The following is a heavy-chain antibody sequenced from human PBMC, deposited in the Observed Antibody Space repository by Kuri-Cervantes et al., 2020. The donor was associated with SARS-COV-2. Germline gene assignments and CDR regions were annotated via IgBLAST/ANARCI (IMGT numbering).Heavy chain of an antibody. Sequence: LSLTCAASGFTFSSYAMSWVRQAPGKGLEWVSVIYSGGSSTYYADSVKGRFTISRDNSKNTLYLQMNSLRAEDTAVYYCARDDGSGSYFTFDYWGQGTLVTVSS. V-gene: IGHV3-23*03. CDR3: ARDDGSGSYFTFDY. J-gene: IGHJ4*02. CDR2: IYSGGSST. D-gene: IGHD3-10*01. CDR1: GFTFSSYA.